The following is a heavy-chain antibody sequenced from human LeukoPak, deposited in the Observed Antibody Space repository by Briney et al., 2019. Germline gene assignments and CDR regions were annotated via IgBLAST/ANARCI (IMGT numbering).Heavy chain of an antibody. CDR2: ISSSGSTI. D-gene: IGHD3/OR15-3a*01. J-gene: IGHJ3*02. CDR3: AREDFDAFDT. CDR1: GFTFSSYG. V-gene: IGHV3-48*04. Sequence: PGGSLRLSCAASGFTFSSYGMHWVRQAPGKGLEWISYISSSGSTIYYADSVKGRFTISRDNAKSSLYLQMNSLRAEDRGVYYCAREDFDAFDTWGQGTMVTVSS.